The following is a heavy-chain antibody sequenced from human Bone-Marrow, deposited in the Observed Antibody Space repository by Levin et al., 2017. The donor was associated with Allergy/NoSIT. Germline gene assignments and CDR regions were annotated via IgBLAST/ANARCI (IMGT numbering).Heavy chain of an antibody. J-gene: IGHJ4*02. Sequence: GGSLRLSCAASGFTFRHCTMNWVRQAPGKGLEWVSCITSSGDSTYYADSVKGRFTISRDNAKNSLYLQLNRLRDEDTAMYYCARDPARGYYDSSGYSGDHWGQGTLVTVSS. V-gene: IGHV3-48*02. D-gene: IGHD3-22*01. CDR3: ARDPARGYYDSSGYSGDH. CDR2: ITSSGDST. CDR1: GFTFRHCT.